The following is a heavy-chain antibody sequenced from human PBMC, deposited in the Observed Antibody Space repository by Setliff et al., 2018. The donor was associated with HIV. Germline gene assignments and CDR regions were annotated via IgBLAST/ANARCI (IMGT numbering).Heavy chain of an antibody. Sequence: PSETLSLTCTVSGGSISGYYWSWIRQSPGKGLEWIAYINYSGVTNYSPSLKSRVSISLVTSKNQFSLKFSSVTAADSAIYYSARQRGWDFDYWGQGTQVTVSS. V-gene: IGHV4-59*08. D-gene: IGHD1-26*01. CDR1: GGSISGYY. CDR3: ARQRGWDFDY. J-gene: IGHJ4*02. CDR2: INYSGVT.